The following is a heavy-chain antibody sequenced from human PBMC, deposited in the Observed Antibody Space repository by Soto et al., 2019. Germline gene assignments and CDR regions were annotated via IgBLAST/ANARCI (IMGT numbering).Heavy chain of an antibody. V-gene: IGHV1-3*01. CDR2: INAGNGNT. J-gene: IGHJ5*02. Sequence: ASVKVSCKASGYTFTSYAMHWVRQAPGQRLEWMGWINAGNGNTKYSQKFQGRVTITRDTSASTAYMELSSLRSEDTAVYYCARERRGSGWYFGWFDPWGQGTLVTVSS. CDR1: GYTFTSYA. CDR3: ARERRGSGWYFGWFDP. D-gene: IGHD6-19*01.